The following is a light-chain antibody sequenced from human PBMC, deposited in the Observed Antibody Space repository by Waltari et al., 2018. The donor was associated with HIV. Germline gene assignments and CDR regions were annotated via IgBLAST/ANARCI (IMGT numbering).Light chain of an antibody. Sequence: QSALTQPPSASGFPGQSVAISCTGSSNDIGTYNFVSWYQHHPGKAPKLLIYDVTRRPPGIPDRFSGTKSGYTASLTVSDLQVEDEADYYCVSYTEKDTFLLFGGGTKLAV. J-gene: IGLJ2*01. CDR2: DVT. CDR3: VSYTEKDTFLL. CDR1: SNDIGTYNF. V-gene: IGLV2-8*01.